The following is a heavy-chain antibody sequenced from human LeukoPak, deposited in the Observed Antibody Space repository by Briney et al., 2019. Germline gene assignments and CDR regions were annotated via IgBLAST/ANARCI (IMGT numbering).Heavy chain of an antibody. CDR2: IYSGGST. CDR1: GFTVSSNY. D-gene: IGHD2-2*01. CDR3: ARVVRPYDAFDI. Sequence: PGGSLGLSCAASGFTVSSNYMSWVRQAPGKGLEWVSVIYSGGSTYYADSVKGRFTISRDNSKNTLYLQMNSLRAEDTAVYYCARVVRPYDAFDIWGQGTMVTVSS. V-gene: IGHV3-53*01. J-gene: IGHJ3*02.